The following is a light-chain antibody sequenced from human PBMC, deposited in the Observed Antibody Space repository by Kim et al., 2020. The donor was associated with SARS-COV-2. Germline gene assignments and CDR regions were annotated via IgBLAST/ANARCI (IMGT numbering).Light chain of an antibody. Sequence: SWSPGERATLSCRASQSVSSYLAWYQQKPGQAPRLLIYDASNRDTGIPARFSGSGSGTDFTLTISSLEPEDFAVYYCQQRSNWLYTFGQGTKLEIK. J-gene: IGKJ2*01. CDR2: DAS. V-gene: IGKV3-11*01. CDR1: QSVSSY. CDR3: QQRSNWLYT.